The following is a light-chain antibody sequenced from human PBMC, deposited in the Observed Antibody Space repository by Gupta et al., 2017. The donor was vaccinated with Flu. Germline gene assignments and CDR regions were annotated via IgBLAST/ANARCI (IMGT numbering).Light chain of an antibody. J-gene: IGKJ2*01. CDR1: QSVSSN. V-gene: IGKV3-15*01. CDR3: QQYNNWPYT. Sequence: EVVMTQSPATLSVSPGERATLSCRASQSVSSNLAWYQQTPGQAPRLLIYGASTRATGIPARSSGSGSGTEFTLTISSLQSEDFAVYYCQQYNNWPYTFGQGTKLEIK. CDR2: GAS.